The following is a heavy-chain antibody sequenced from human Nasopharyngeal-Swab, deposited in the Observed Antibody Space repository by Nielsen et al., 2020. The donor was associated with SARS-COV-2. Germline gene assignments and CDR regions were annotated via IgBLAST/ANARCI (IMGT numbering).Heavy chain of an antibody. D-gene: IGHD1-26*01. Sequence: VRQAPGKGLEWVSGLIENGVDTYYADSVKGRFTISRDNSKNTLYLQMNSLRAEDTAVYYCARDDDSGSYSDAFDIWGQGTMVTVSS. CDR3: ARDDDSGSYSDAFDI. J-gene: IGHJ3*02. CDR2: LIENGVDT. V-gene: IGHV3-23*01.